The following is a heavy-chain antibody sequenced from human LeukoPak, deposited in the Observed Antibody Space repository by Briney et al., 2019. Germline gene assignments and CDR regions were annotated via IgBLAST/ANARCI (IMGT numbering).Heavy chain of an antibody. D-gene: IGHD3-3*01. V-gene: IGHV4-39*01. CDR2: IYYDGSA. CDR3: ARRSVSVFGVVPDY. CDR1: GGSIRSHSYY. Sequence: SETLSLTCTVSGGSIRSHSYYWAWIRQPPGQGLAWIVSIYYDGSAYYNPSLQSRVTMSVDTSKNQFSVRLRSVTAADTAVYYCARRSVSVFGVVPDYWGQGSLVIVSS. J-gene: IGHJ4*02.